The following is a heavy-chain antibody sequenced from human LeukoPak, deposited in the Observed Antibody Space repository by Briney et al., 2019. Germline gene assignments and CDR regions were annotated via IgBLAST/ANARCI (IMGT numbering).Heavy chain of an antibody. CDR1: GGSMSSYY. CDR2: IYSSGST. V-gene: IGHV4-59*01. Sequence: PSETLSLTCTVSGGSMSSYYWNWVRQPPGKGLEWIGNIYSSGSTGYSPSLKSRVTISLDTSKFQCSLRLNSVTAADTAVYYCARADPNASGYFYRFNWFDPWGQGTLVTVSS. CDR3: ARADPNASGYFYRFNWFDP. D-gene: IGHD3-10*01. J-gene: IGHJ5*02.